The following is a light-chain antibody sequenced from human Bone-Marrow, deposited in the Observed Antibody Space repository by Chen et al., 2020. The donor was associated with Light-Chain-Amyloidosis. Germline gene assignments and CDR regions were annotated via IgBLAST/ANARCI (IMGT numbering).Light chain of an antibody. V-gene: IGLV3-25*03. CDR3: QSADSSGTYEVI. CDR2: RDT. Sequence: YELTQPPPVSVSPGQTASITCSGDDLPTKYAYWYQQKQGQAPVLVIHRDTERPSGISERFSGSSSGTTATLTISGVQAEDEADYHCQSADSSGTYEVIFGGGTKLTVL. J-gene: IGLJ2*01. CDR1: DLPTKY.